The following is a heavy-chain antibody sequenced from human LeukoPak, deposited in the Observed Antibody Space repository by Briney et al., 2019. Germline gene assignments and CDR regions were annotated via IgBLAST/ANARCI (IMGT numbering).Heavy chain of an antibody. Sequence: GGSLRLSCAASAFTFSSYAMSWVRQAPGKGLEWVSAISDSGGSTYYADSVKGRFTISRDNSKNTLYLQMNSLRAEDTAVYYCAKDPLIVVVPAAMEYFDYWGQGTLVTVSS. CDR1: AFTFSSYA. CDR2: ISDSGGST. CDR3: AKDPLIVVVPAAMEYFDY. V-gene: IGHV3-23*01. D-gene: IGHD2-2*01. J-gene: IGHJ4*02.